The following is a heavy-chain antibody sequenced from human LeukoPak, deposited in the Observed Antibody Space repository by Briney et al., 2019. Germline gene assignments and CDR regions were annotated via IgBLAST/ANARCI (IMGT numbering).Heavy chain of an antibody. CDR2: MNPNSGNT. Sequence: GASVKVSCKASGYTFTSYDINWVRQATGQGLEWMGWMNPNSGNTGYAQKFQGRVTMTRNTSISTAYMELSSLRSEDTAVYYCARGTKRLGAVAGTGRPPYWFDPWGQGTLVTVSS. D-gene: IGHD6-19*01. CDR1: GYTFTSYD. V-gene: IGHV1-8*01. CDR3: ARGTKRLGAVAGTGRPPYWFDP. J-gene: IGHJ5*02.